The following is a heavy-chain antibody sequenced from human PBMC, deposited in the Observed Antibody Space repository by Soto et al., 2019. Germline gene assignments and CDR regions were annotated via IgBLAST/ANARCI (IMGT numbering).Heavy chain of an antibody. CDR3: AHSFPSSRYYYDSSGSSWWLDP. V-gene: IGHV2-5*01. Sequence: QITLEESGPMLLKPTQTLTLTCTFSGFSLSTSGVGVGWIRQPPGKALEWLALIFWNDDKRYNPSLKTSLSITKATSKNQVFLTMTNADPVDKATYYSAHSFPSSRYYYDSSGSSWWLDPWGQGTLVTVS. CDR2: IFWNDDK. CDR1: GFSLSTSGVG. J-gene: IGHJ5*02. D-gene: IGHD3-22*01.